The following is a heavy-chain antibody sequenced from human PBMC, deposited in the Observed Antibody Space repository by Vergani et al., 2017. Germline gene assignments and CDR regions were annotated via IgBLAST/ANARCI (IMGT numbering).Heavy chain of an antibody. CDR3: ASAKIVVVVPAAKGYQH. D-gene: IGHD2-2*01. Sequence: QVQLVESGGGVVQPGRSLTLSCAASGFTFSSYAMDWVRHAQGKGREWVAVISYDGSNKYYADSVKCRFTISRDNSKNTLYLQMNSLRAEDTAVYYCASAKIVVVVPAAKGYQHWGQGTLVTVSS. J-gene: IGHJ1*01. CDR1: GFTFSSYA. CDR2: ISYDGSNK. V-gene: IGHV3-30-3*01.